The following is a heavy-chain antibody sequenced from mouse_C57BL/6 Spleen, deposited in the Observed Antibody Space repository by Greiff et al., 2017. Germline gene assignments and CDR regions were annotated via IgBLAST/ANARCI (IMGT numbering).Heavy chain of an antibody. CDR2: IDPSDSYT. CDR1: GYTFTSYW. V-gene: IGHV1-69*01. D-gene: IGHD1-1*01. J-gene: IGHJ2*01. Sequence: QVQLQQPGAELVMPGASVKLSCKASGYTFTSYWMHWVKQRPGQGLEWIGEIDPSDSYTNYNQKFKGKATLTVDKSSSTAYMQLSSLTSEDSAVYYCATLSSYYFDYWGQGTTLTVSS. CDR3: ATLSSYYFDY.